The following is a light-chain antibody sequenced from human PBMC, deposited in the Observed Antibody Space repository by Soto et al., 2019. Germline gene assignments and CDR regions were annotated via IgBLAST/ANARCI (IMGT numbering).Light chain of an antibody. J-gene: IGKJ1*01. Sequence: DIQMTQSPFTLSASVGDIVSIACRASQSISSSFAWYQQKPGKAPKLLIYDASSFESGVPSRFSGSGSGTEFTLSINSLQPQDFATYYCQQYHRYSWTFGQGTKVEIK. V-gene: IGKV1-5*01. CDR1: QSISSS. CDR3: QQYHRYSWT. CDR2: DAS.